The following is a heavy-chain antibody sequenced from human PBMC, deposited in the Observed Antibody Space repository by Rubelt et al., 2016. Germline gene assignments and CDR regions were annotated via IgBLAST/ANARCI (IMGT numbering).Heavy chain of an antibody. Sequence: GCIGYIYYSGNTNYNPSLKSRVTISIDTSKHQFSLKLNSVTAADTAVYYCARLRDAFDIWGQGTMVTVSS. J-gene: IGHJ3*02. CDR3: ARLRDAFDI. CDR2: IYYSGNT. V-gene: IGHV4-59*08.